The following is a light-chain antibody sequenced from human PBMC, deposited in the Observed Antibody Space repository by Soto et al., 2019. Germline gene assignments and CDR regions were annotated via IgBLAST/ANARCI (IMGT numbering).Light chain of an antibody. V-gene: IGKV3-20*01. J-gene: IGKJ5*01. CDR3: QQYGSAPRT. Sequence: EIVLTQSPGTLSLSPVERATLSCRASQSVSSSFLSWYQQKPGQSPRLLIYGASGRATGIPDRFSGSGSGTDFTLTISSLEPEDFAVYYCQQYGSAPRTFGQGTRLEIK. CDR2: GAS. CDR1: QSVSSSF.